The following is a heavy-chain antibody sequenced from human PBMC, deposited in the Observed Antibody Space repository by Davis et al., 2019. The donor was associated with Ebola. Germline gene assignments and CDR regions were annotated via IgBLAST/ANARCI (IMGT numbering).Heavy chain of an antibody. V-gene: IGHV4-59*12. Sequence: PSETLSLTCTVSGGSISSYYWNWIRQPPGKGLEWIGYIYYSGSTYYNSSLKSRVTMSVDTSKNQFSLKLSSVTAADTAVYYCARGYYGSDYWGQGTLVTVSS. D-gene: IGHD3-10*01. CDR2: IYYSGST. CDR1: GGSISSYY. CDR3: ARGYYGSDY. J-gene: IGHJ4*02.